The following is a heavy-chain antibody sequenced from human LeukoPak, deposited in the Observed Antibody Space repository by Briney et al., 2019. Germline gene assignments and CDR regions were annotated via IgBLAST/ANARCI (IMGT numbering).Heavy chain of an antibody. V-gene: IGHV4-34*01. Sequence: PSETLSLTCAVYGGSFSGYYWSWIRQPPGKGLEWIGEINHSGSTNYNPSLKSRVTISVDTSKNQFSLKLSSVTAADTAVYYCARGLDYYDSSGYSDYWGQGTLVTVPS. CDR1: GGSFSGYY. CDR2: INHSGST. CDR3: ARGLDYYDSSGYSDY. D-gene: IGHD3-22*01. J-gene: IGHJ4*02.